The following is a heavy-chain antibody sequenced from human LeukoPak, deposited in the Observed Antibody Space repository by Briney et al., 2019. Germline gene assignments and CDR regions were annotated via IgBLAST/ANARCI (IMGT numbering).Heavy chain of an antibody. V-gene: IGHV4-59*08. CDR2: IYYSGST. D-gene: IGHD3-22*01. CDR3: ARGGYYYDSSGYYFQDAFDI. CDR1: GGSISSYY. J-gene: IGHJ3*02. Sequence: SETLSLTCTVSGGSISSYYWSWIRQPPGKGLEWIGYIYYSGSTNYNPSLKSRVTISVDTSKNQFSLKLRSVTAADTAVYYCARGGYYYDSSGYYFQDAFDIWGQGTMVTVSS.